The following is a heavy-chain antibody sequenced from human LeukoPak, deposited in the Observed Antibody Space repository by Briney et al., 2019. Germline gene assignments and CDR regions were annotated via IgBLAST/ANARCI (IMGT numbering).Heavy chain of an antibody. V-gene: IGHV3-7*01. D-gene: IGHD3-3*01. Sequence: PGGSLRLSCAASGFTFSSYWMSWVRQAPGKGLEWVANIKQDGSEKYYVDSVKGRFTISRDNAKNSLYLQMNSLRAEDTAVYYCARDLVGNYFWSGYYTGYLLWGQGTLVTVSS. J-gene: IGHJ4*02. CDR3: ARDLVGNYFWSGYYTGYLL. CDR2: IKQDGSEK. CDR1: GFTFSSYW.